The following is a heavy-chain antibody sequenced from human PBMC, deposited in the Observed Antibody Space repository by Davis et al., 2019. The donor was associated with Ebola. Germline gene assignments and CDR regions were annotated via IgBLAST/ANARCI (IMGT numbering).Heavy chain of an antibody. D-gene: IGHD1-20*01. CDR3: ARDRRITLGYYGMDV. Sequence: MPGGSLRLSCAVSGGSISSSNWWSWVRQPPGKGLEWIGEIYHSGSTNYNPSLKSRVTISVDKSKNQFSLKLSSVTAADTAVYYCARDRRITLGYYGMDVWSQGTTVTVSS. J-gene: IGHJ6*02. CDR1: GGSISSSNW. V-gene: IGHV4-4*02. CDR2: IYHSGST.